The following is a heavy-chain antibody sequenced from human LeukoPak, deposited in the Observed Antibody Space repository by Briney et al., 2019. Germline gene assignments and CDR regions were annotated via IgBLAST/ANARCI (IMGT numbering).Heavy chain of an antibody. D-gene: IGHD2-2*01. J-gene: IGHJ4*02. CDR3: ARGRVVPAAMRGPSRFDY. V-gene: IGHV4-34*01. CDR1: GGSFSGYY. CDR2: INHSGST. Sequence: PSETLSLTCAVYGGSFSGYYWSWIRQPPGKGLERIGEINHSGSTNYNPSLKSRVTISVDTSKNQFSLKLSSVTAADTAVYYCARGRVVPAAMRGPSRFDYWGQGTLVTVSS.